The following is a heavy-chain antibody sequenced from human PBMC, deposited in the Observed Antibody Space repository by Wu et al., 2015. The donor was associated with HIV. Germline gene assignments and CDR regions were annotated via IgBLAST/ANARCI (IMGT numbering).Heavy chain of an antibody. V-gene: IGHV1-69*05. CDR1: GGTFSGYA. CDR3: AGGILVRGSERWFDP. D-gene: IGHD1-1*01. Sequence: QVQLVQSGAEVKKPGSSVNVSCQAFGGTFSGYAVNWVRQAPGQGLEWMGGIIPVFGTTSYAQKFRGRVTITTDASTNTAYMELTGLRSADTAVYYCAGGILVRGSERWFDPWGQGTLGHRLP. CDR2: IIPVFGTT. J-gene: IGHJ5*02.